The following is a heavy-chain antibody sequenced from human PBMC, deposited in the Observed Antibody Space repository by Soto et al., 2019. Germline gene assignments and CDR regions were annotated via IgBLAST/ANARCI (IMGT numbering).Heavy chain of an antibody. J-gene: IGHJ4*02. V-gene: IGHV3-9*01. CDR1: GFTFDDYA. Sequence: EVQLVESGGGLVQPGRSLRLSCAASGFTFDDYAMHWVRQAPGKGLEWVSGISWNSGSIGYADSVKGRFTISRDNAKNSLYLQMNSLRAEDTALYYCAKDPSSGPYYYWGQGTLVTVSS. CDR3: AKDPSSGPYYY. D-gene: IGHD6-19*01. CDR2: ISWNSGSI.